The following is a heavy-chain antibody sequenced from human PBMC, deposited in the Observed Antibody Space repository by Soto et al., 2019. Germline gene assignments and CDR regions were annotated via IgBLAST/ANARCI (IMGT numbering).Heavy chain of an antibody. CDR2: IHYSGST. V-gene: IGHV4-30-4*01. Sequence: SETLSLSCTVSGGSISSGDYYWSWIRQPPGKGLEWIGYIHYSGSTYYNPSLKSRVTISVDTSKNQFSLKLSSVTAADTAVYYCARVGIEGFDYWGQGTLVTVSS. J-gene: IGHJ4*02. CDR1: GGSISSGDYY. CDR3: ARVGIEGFDY.